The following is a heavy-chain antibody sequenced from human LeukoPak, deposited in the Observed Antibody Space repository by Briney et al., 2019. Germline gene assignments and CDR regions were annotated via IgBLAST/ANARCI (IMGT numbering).Heavy chain of an antibody. CDR2: IKQDGSEK. D-gene: IGHD2-2*01. CDR1: GFTFSSYW. V-gene: IGHV3-7*01. J-gene: IGHJ3*02. Sequence: PGGSLRLSCAASGFTFSSYWMSWVRQVPGKGLEWVANIKQDGSEKYYVDSVKGRFTISRDNAKNSLYLQMNSLRAEDTAVYYCARDPRYCSSTSCHDAFDIWGQGTMVTVSS. CDR3: ARDPRYCSSTSCHDAFDI.